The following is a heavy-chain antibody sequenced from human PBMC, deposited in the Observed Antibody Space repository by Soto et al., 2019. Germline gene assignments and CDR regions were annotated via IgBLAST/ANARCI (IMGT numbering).Heavy chain of an antibody. J-gene: IGHJ2*01. CDR1: GFTFNDYY. D-gene: IGHD3-3*01. V-gene: IGHV3-11*01. CDR2: ISTGGNTI. Sequence: QVQLVESGGGLVKPGGSLRLSCAASGFTFNDYYMSWIRQAPGKGLEWVSYISTGGNTIYYADSVKGRFTISRDNAKNSLYLQMNSRRAVDTAVYYCARDRRLLEWLKANLKDCYFDLWGRGTLVTVSS. CDR3: ARDRRLLEWLKANLKDCYFDL.